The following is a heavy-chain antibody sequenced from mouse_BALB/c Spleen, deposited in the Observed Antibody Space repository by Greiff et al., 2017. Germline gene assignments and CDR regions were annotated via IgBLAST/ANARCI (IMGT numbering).Heavy chain of an antibody. CDR2: ISSGGSYT. CDR3: TREGYYGSSYGYFDY. CDR1: GFTFSSYT. V-gene: IGHV5-6-4*01. D-gene: IGHD1-1*01. Sequence: EVQLMESGGGLVKPGGSLKLSCAASGFTFSSYTMSWVRQTPEKRLEWVATISSGGSYTYYPDSVKGRFTISRDNAKNTLYLQMSSLKSEDTAMYYCTREGYYGSSYGYFDYWGQGTTLTVSS. J-gene: IGHJ2*01.